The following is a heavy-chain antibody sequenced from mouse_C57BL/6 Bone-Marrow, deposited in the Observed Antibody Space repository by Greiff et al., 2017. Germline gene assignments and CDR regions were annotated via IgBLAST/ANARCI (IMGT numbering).Heavy chain of an antibody. Sequence: EVQLVESEGGLVQPGSSMKLSCTASGFTFSDYYMAWVRPVPEKGLEWVANINYDGSSTYYLDSLKSRFIISRDNAKNILYLQMSSLKSEDTATYYCAREGDDYEGFAYWGQGTLVTVSA. D-gene: IGHD2-4*01. CDR1: GFTFSDYY. J-gene: IGHJ3*01. CDR3: AREGDDYEGFAY. V-gene: IGHV5-16*01. CDR2: INYDGSST.